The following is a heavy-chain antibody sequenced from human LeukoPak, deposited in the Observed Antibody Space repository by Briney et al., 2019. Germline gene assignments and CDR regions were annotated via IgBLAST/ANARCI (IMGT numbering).Heavy chain of an antibody. Sequence: SVKVFCKASGGTFSSYAISWVRQAPGQGLEWMGRIIPIFGTANYAQKFQGRVTITTDESTSTAYMELSSLRSEDTAVYYCARDSTYGSGSFDYWGQGTLVTVSS. V-gene: IGHV1-69*05. D-gene: IGHD3-10*01. CDR3: ARDSTYGSGSFDY. CDR2: IIPIFGTA. J-gene: IGHJ4*02. CDR1: GGTFSSYA.